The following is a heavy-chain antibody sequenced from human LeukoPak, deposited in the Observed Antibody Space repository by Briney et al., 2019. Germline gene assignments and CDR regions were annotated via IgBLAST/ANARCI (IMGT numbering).Heavy chain of an antibody. V-gene: IGHV3-23*01. J-gene: IGHJ5*01. CDR1: GFTFSNYA. CDR3: ANWHGSYSSGWYDF. D-gene: IGHD6-19*01. Sequence: PGGSLRLSCAASGFTFSNYAMSWVRQAPGKGLEWVSAISGSGDITYYADSLKGRFTISRDNSKNTLYLQMSSLRADDTAVYYCANWHGSYSSGWYDFWGQGTLVTVSS. CDR2: ISGSGDIT.